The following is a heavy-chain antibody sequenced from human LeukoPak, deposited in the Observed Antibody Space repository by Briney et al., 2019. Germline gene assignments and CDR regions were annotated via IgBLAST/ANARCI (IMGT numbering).Heavy chain of an antibody. D-gene: IGHD3-16*02. CDR3: ARAGLFYDYIWGSYRYFDY. V-gene: IGHV4-59*01. CDR2: IYYSGST. J-gene: IGHJ4*02. CDR1: GGSISSYY. Sequence: PSETLSLTCTVSGGSISSYYWSWIRQPPGKGLEWIGYIYYSGSTNYNPSLKSRVTISVDTSKNQFSLKLSSVTAADTAVYYCARAGLFYDYIWGSYRYFDYWGQGTLVTVSS.